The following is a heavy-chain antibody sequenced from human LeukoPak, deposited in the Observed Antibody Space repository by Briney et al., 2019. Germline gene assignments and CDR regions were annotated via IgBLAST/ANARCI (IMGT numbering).Heavy chain of an antibody. V-gene: IGHV1-69*13. CDR3: VRGWQQLGS. Sequence: GASVKVSCKTSGDTFSNYAIYWVRQAPGQGLEWMGGIIPIFGTVNYAQSFQGRLTITADEPTITAYMELSSLRSEDTAVYYCVRGWQQLGSWGRGTLVTVSS. CDR2: IIPIFGTV. CDR1: GDTFSNYA. D-gene: IGHD1-1*01. J-gene: IGHJ5*02.